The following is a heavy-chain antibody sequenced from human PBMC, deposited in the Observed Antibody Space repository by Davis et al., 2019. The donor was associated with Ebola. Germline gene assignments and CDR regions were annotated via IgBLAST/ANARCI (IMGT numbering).Heavy chain of an antibody. CDR3: ARGARLDY. CDR1: GFTFSSYG. J-gene: IGHJ4*02. D-gene: IGHD3-16*01. Sequence: GESLKISCAASGFTFSSYGMHWVRQAPGKGLEWVAVISYDGSNKYYADSVKGRFTISRDNSKNTLYLQMNSLRTEDTAVYYCARGARLDYWGQGTLVTVSS. CDR2: ISYDGSNK. V-gene: IGHV3-30*03.